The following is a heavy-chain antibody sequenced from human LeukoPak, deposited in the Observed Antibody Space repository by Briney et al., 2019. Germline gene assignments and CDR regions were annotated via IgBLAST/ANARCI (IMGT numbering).Heavy chain of an antibody. Sequence: PGGSLRLSCAASGFTFSSSAMAWVRHAPGKGLEWVSTISYSGSGTYYADSVKGRFTISRDNSKNTLYLQMNSLRAEDTAVYYCAKDQDGGYRSFDYWGQGTLVTVSS. CDR3: AKDQDGGYRSFDY. CDR1: GFTFSSSA. CDR2: ISYSGSGT. V-gene: IGHV3-23*01. D-gene: IGHD5-12*01. J-gene: IGHJ4*02.